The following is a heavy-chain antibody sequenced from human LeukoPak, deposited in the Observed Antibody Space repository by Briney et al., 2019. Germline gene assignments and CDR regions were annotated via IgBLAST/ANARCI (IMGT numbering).Heavy chain of an antibody. CDR2: INPNSGGT. CDR1: GYTFTGYY. J-gene: IGHJ6*02. Sequence: VASVKVSCKASGYTFTGYYMHWVRQAPGQGLEWMGWINPNSGGTNYAQKFQGRVTMTRDTSISTAYMELSRLRSDDTAVYYCARDLPPDSYGSRYYYNGMDVWGQGTTVTVSS. D-gene: IGHD5-18*01. CDR3: ARDLPPDSYGSRYYYNGMDV. V-gene: IGHV1-2*02.